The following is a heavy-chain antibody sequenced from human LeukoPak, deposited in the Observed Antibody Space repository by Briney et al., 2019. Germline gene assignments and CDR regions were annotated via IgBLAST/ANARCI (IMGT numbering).Heavy chain of an antibody. V-gene: IGHV3-23*01. Sequence: GGSLRLSCAASGFRFNKYAMSWVRQAPGKGLEWVSAISGSGGSTYYADSVKGRFTISRDNSKNTLYLQMNSLRAEDTAVYYCAKVLHRLSVAGTGYWGQGTLVTVSS. CDR2: ISGSGGST. J-gene: IGHJ4*02. CDR3: AKVLHRLSVAGTGY. D-gene: IGHD6-19*01. CDR1: GFRFNKYA.